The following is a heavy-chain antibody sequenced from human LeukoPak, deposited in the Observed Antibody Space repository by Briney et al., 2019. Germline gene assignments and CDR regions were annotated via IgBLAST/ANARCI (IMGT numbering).Heavy chain of an antibody. D-gene: IGHD2-15*01. J-gene: IGHJ4*02. V-gene: IGHV3-23*01. CDR2: ISGSGGST. Sequence: GGSLRLSCAASGFTFSNYAMSWVRQAPGKGLEWVSAISGSGGSTYYADSVKGRFTISRDNSKNTLYLQMNSLRAEDAAVYYCARQLGYCSDGSCYFDYWGQGTLVTVSS. CDR1: GFTFSNYA. CDR3: ARQLGYCSDGSCYFDY.